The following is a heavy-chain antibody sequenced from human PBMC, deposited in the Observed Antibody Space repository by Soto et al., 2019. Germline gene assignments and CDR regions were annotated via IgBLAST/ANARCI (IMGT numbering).Heavy chain of an antibody. J-gene: IGHJ6*02. CDR3: ARDHYDFWSGFGTYGMDV. D-gene: IGHD3-3*01. Sequence: GGSLRLSCAASGFTFSSYWMHWVRQAPGKGLVWVSRINSDGSSTSYADSVKGRFTISRDNAKNTLYLQMNSLRAEDTAVYYCARDHYDFWSGFGTYGMDVWGQGTTVTVSS. CDR1: GFTFSSYW. CDR2: INSDGSST. V-gene: IGHV3-74*01.